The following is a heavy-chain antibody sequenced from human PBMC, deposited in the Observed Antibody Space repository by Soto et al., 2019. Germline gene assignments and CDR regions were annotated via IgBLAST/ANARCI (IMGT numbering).Heavy chain of an antibody. CDR1: GGSISSYY. D-gene: IGHD2-2*03. Sequence: PSETLSLTCTVSGGSISSYYWSWIRQPPGKGLEWIGYIYYSGSTYYNPSLKSRVTISVDTSKNQFSLKLSSVTAADTAVYYCARLGYCSSTSCYEDYYYYGMDVWGQGTTVTVSS. CDR3: ARLGYCSSTSCYEDYYYYGMDV. J-gene: IGHJ6*02. CDR2: IYYSGST. V-gene: IGHV4-59*08.